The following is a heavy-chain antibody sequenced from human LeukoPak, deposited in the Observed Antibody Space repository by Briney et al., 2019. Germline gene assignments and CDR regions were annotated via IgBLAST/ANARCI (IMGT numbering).Heavy chain of an antibody. D-gene: IGHD3-10*01. CDR3: AKDIRTGYYYGSGSYLGPYYFDY. J-gene: IGHJ4*02. CDR2: INTAGSST. V-gene: IGHV3-74*01. CDR1: GFTFTSYW. Sequence: GGSLRLSCAAAGFTFTSYWMHWVRQAPGEGLVWVSRINTAGSSTNYADSVKGRFTISRDNSKNTLYLQMNSLRAEDTAVYYCAKDIRTGYYYGSGSYLGPYYFDYWGQGTLVTVSS.